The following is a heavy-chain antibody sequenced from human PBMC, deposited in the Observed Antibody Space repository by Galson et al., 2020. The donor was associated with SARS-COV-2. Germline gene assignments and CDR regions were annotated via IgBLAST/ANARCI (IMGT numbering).Heavy chain of an antibody. J-gene: IGHJ5*02. CDR2: IYYSGST. CDR3: ARAVRGVIIKGFDWFDP. Sequence: SETLSLTCTVSGGSISSGGYYWSWIRQHPGKGLEWIGYIYYSGSTYYNPSLKSRVTISVDTSKNQFSLKLSSVTAADTAVYYCARAVRGVIIKGFDWFDPWGQGTLVTVCS. D-gene: IGHD3-10*01. V-gene: IGHV4-31*03. CDR1: GGSISSGGYY.